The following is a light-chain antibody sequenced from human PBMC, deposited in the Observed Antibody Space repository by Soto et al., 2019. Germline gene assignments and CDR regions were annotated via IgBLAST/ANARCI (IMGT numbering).Light chain of an antibody. CDR2: AAS. V-gene: IGKV1-39*01. Sequence: DTQMTQSPSSLSASIGDRVTITCRASQSISSYLNWYHQRPGKAPKLLIYAASSLQRGVPSRFSGSGSGTDFTLTISSLQPEYFATYYCQQSYSTSITFGQGTRLEI. CDR3: QQSYSTSIT. J-gene: IGKJ5*01. CDR1: QSISSY.